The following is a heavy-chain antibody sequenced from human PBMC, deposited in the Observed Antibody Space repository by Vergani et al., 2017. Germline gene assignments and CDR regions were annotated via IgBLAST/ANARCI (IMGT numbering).Heavy chain of an antibody. V-gene: IGHV4-61*02. CDR1: GGSISSGSYY. CDR3: ARFRVVAGGMKADGMDV. D-gene: IGHD2-15*01. Sequence: QVQLQESGPGLVKPSQTLSLTCTVSGGSISSGSYYWSWIRQTAGKGLEWIGRIYISGSTHYNPSVKSRVTISVDTSKIQSSLKLSSVTAADTAVYYCARFRVVAGGMKADGMDVWGRGTTVTVAS. J-gene: IGHJ6*02. CDR2: IYISGST.